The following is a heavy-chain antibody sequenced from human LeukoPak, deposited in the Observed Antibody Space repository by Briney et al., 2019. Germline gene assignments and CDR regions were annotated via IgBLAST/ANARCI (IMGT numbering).Heavy chain of an antibody. J-gene: IGHJ3*02. CDR3: AKANIVGATSEAFDI. CDR2: ISGSGGST. V-gene: IGHV3-23*01. D-gene: IGHD1-26*01. CDR1: GFTFSSYG. Sequence: GGSLRLSCAASGFTFSSYGMSWVRQAPGKGLEWVSAISGSGGSTYYADSVKGRFTISRDNSKNTLYLRMNSLRAEDMALYYCAKANIVGATSEAFDIWGQGTMVTVSS.